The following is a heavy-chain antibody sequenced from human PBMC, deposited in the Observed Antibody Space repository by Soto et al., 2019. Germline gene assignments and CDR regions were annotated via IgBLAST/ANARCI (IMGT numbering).Heavy chain of an antibody. D-gene: IGHD6-6*01. CDR3: AKENGFQFVNFGASGFDY. J-gene: IGHJ4*02. CDR2: ISSSSSYI. Sequence: EVQLVESGGGLVKPGGSLRLSCAASGFTFSSYSMNWVRQAPGKGLEWVSSISSSSSYIYYADSVKGRFTISRDNAKNSLYLQMNSLRAEDTAVYYCAKENGFQFVNFGASGFDYWGQGSLVSVSS. V-gene: IGHV3-21*01. CDR1: GFTFSSYS.